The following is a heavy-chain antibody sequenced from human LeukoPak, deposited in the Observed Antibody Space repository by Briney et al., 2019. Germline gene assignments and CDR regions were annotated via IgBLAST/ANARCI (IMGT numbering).Heavy chain of an antibody. Sequence: LAGGSLRLSCAASGFTFTTYAIHWVRQAPGKGLEWVAVMSYDGRSKYYADSVKGRFTISGDNSKNTLHLQMNSLRAEDTAVYYCARDGDTAIRGVNFDYWGQGTLVTVSS. V-gene: IGHV3-30*04. D-gene: IGHD3-10*01. CDR2: MSYDGRSK. CDR3: ARDGDTAIRGVNFDY. J-gene: IGHJ4*02. CDR1: GFTFTTYA.